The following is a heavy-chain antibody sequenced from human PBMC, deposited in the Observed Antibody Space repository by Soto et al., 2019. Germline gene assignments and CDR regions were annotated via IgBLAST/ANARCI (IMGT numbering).Heavy chain of an antibody. CDR3: ARDRVGCGGDFYDAFDI. D-gene: IGHD2-21*02. V-gene: IGHV3-53*04. CDR1: GFTVSSNY. Sequence: GGSLRLSCAASGFTVSSNYMSWVRQAPGKGLEWVSVIYSGGSTYYADSVKSRFTISRHNSKNTLYLQMNSLRAEDTAVYYCARDRVGCGGDFYDAFDIWGQGTMVTV. CDR2: IYSGGST. J-gene: IGHJ3*02.